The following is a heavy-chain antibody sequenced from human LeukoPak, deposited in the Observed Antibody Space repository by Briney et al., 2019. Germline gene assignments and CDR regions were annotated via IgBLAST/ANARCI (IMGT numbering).Heavy chain of an antibody. J-gene: IGHJ3*02. CDR3: AREGRASHAFDI. CDR2: ISSNGGST. Sequence: GGSLRLSCAASGFTFSSYAMHWVRQAPGKGLEYVSAISSNGGSTYYANSVKGRFTISRDNSKNTLYLQMGSLRAEDMAVHYCAREGRASHAFDIWGQGTMVTVSS. D-gene: IGHD1-26*01. CDR1: GFTFSSYA. V-gene: IGHV3-64*01.